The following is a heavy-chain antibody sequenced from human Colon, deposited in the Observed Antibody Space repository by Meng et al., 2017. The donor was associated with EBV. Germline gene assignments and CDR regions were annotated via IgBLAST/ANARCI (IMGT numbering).Heavy chain of an antibody. CDR1: GVSINSGGYY. D-gene: IGHD3-10*01. J-gene: IGHJ1*01. Sequence: QVQLQESGPGLVKPSQTLSLTCAVSGVSINSGGYYWSWIRQSPGRGLEWIGEINHSGSTNYNPSLKSRVTISVETSKNQFSLKLTSVTAADMAVYHCLRGSGGSVWGQGTLVTVSS. CDR3: LRGSGGSV. V-gene: IGHV4-31*11. CDR2: INHSGST.